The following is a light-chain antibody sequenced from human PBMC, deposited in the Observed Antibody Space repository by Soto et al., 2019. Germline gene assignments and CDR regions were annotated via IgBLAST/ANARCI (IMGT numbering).Light chain of an antibody. Sequence: DIQLTQSPSFLSASVGDRVTITCRASQGIRNFLAWYQQKLGKAPKLLIYAASTLESGVSLRFSGSGSGTEFTLTISNPQPEDFATYYCQHLNSYPRALAFGGGTKVEI. CDR1: QGIRNF. V-gene: IGKV1-9*01. CDR3: QHLNSYPRALA. J-gene: IGKJ4*01. CDR2: AAS.